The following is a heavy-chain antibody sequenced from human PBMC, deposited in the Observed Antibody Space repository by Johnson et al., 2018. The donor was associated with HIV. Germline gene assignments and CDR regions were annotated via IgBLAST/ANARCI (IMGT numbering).Heavy chain of an antibody. Sequence: QMLLVESGGGVVQPGRSLRLSCAASGFTFSSYAMHWVRQAPGKGLEWVAVISYDGSNKYYADSVKGRFTISRDNSKNTVDLQMNTLTPDDTAVYYCARGRLGDPFPGAFDIWGQGTMVTVSS. J-gene: IGHJ3*02. D-gene: IGHD3-16*01. CDR2: ISYDGSNK. V-gene: IGHV3-30*04. CDR3: ARGRLGDPFPGAFDI. CDR1: GFTFSSYA.